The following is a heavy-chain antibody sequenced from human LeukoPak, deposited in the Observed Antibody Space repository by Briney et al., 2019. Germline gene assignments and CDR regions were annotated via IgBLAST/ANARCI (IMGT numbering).Heavy chain of an antibody. CDR1: GYTFTSYG. Sequence: ASVKVSCKASGYTFTSYGISWVRQAPGQGLEWMGWISAYNGNTNYAQKLQGRVTMTTDTSASTAYMDLRSLRSDDTAVYYCARSSLRLRLGELSLYLSYWGQGTLVTVSS. CDR2: ISAYNGNT. V-gene: IGHV1-18*01. J-gene: IGHJ4*02. CDR3: ARSSLRLRLGELSLYLSY. D-gene: IGHD3-16*02.